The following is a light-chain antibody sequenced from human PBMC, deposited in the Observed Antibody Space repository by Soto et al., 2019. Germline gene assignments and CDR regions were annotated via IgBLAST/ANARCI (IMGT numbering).Light chain of an antibody. Sequence: DIVMTQSPSTLSASVGDRATITCRASQSVDNDLAWYQQKPGKPPKLLIYDASTLPSRVPARFSGSGSGTDLTLTISCLQPADFATYYCQQYYSYPPWTFGQGTKVDIK. J-gene: IGKJ1*01. CDR1: QSVDND. CDR2: DAS. V-gene: IGKV1-5*01. CDR3: QQYYSYPPWT.